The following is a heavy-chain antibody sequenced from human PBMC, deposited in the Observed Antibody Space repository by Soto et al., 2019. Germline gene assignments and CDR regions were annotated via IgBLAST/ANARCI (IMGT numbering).Heavy chain of an antibody. V-gene: IGHV1-18*04. Sequence: GASVKVSCKASGYSFNSYGVAWVRQAPGQGLEWMGWISGYNGNFMYAEKVEERVTMTTDTSTTTAYMELRSLRSDDTAVYYCAKVVPGAEAWFGPWGQGTLVTVSS. D-gene: IGHD2-2*01. J-gene: IGHJ5*02. CDR2: ISGYNGNF. CDR1: GYSFNSYG. CDR3: AKVVPGAEAWFGP.